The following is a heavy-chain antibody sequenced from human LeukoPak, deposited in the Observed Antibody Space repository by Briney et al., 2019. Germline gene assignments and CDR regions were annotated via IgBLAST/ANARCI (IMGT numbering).Heavy chain of an antibody. Sequence: SQTLSLTCAISGDSVSSNSAAWNWIRQSPSRGLEWLGRTYYRSKWYNDYAVSVKSRITINPDTSKNQFSLQLNSVTPEDTAVYYCARDPTLDCSSTSCHTYYRMGVWGKGTTVTVSS. CDR3: ARDPTLDCSSTSCHTYYRMGV. D-gene: IGHD2-2*01. CDR1: GDSVSSNSAA. J-gene: IGHJ6*04. CDR2: TYYRSKWYN. V-gene: IGHV6-1*01.